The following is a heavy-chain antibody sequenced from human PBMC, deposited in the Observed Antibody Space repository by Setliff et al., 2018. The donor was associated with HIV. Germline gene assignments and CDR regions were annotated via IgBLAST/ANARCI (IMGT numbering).Heavy chain of an antibody. CDR1: GGSINTGSYY. J-gene: IGHJ3*01. CDR3: ARHICGTTACYAVDV. V-gene: IGHV4-39*07. Sequence: SETLSLTCTVSGGSINTGSYYWGWIRQPPGKGLESIGTIYYSGSTYYKSSLKSRLTISVDTSKNQVSLTLSSVTPADTAVYYCARHICGTTACYAVDVWGPGTMVTVSS. CDR2: IYYSGST. D-gene: IGHD2-2*01.